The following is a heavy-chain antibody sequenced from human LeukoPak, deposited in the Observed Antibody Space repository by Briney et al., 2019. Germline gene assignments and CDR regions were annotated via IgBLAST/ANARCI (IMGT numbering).Heavy chain of an antibody. Sequence: GGSLRLSCAASGFTFSDYYMSWIRQAPGKGLEWVSYISSSSSYTNYADSVKGRFTISRDNAKNSLYLQMNSLRAEDTAVYYCARYGHDYGDYRLLDYWGQGTLVTVSS. CDR3: ARYGHDYGDYRLLDY. CDR2: ISSSSSYT. J-gene: IGHJ4*02. CDR1: GFTFSDYY. D-gene: IGHD4-17*01. V-gene: IGHV3-11*06.